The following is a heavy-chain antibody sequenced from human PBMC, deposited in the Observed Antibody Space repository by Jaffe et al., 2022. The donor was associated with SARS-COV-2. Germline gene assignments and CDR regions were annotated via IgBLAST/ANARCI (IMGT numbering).Heavy chain of an antibody. CDR1: GFTFSSYG. J-gene: IGHJ4*02. CDR3: AKEEPDGYYDSSGYLDY. D-gene: IGHD3-22*01. V-gene: IGHV3-30*18. Sequence: QVQLVESGGGVVQPGRSLRLSCAASGFTFSSYGMHWVRQAPGKGLEWVAVISYDGSNKYYADSVKGRFTISRDNSKNTLYLQMNSLRAEDTAVYYCAKEEPDGYYDSSGYLDYWGQGTLVTVSS. CDR2: ISYDGSNK.